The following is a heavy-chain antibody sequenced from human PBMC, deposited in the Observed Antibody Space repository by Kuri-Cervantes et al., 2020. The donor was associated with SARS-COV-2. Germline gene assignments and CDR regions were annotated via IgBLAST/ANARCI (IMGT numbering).Heavy chain of an antibody. Sequence: GGSLRLSCAASGFTFSSYAMSWVRPAPGKGLEWVSAISGSGGSTYYADSVKGRFTNSRENSKNPLYLQMNSLRAEDTAVYYCARLGGTSCHDYWGQGTLVTVSS. CDR2: ISGSGGST. V-gene: IGHV3-23*01. J-gene: IGHJ4*02. CDR3: ARLGGTSCHDY. CDR1: GFTFSSYA. D-gene: IGHD2-2*01.